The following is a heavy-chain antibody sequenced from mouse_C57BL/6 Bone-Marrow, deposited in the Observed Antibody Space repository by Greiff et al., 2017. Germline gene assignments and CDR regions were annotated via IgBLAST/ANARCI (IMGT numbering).Heavy chain of an antibody. CDR2: ISNGGGST. Sequence: EVHLVESGGGLVQPGGSLKLSCAASGFTFSDYYMYWVRQTPEKRLEWVAYISNGGGSTYYPDTVKGRFPISRDNDKNTLYLQMSRLKAEDTAMYYCARHVLWYFDVWGTGTTVAVAS. J-gene: IGHJ1*03. V-gene: IGHV5-12*01. CDR3: ARHVLWYFDV. CDR1: GFTFSDYY.